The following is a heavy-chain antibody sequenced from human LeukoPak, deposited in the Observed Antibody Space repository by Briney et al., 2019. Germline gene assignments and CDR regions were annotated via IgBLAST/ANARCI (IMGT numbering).Heavy chain of an antibody. CDR2: ISYSGSSI. V-gene: IGHV3-48*01. Sequence: GGSLRLSCAASGFTFSSYSMHWVRQAPGKGLEWVSSISYSGSSINYVDSVKGRFTISRDNAKNSLYLQMNSLRAEDTAVYYCARLPAYCSSTSCYYDYWGQGTLVTVSS. D-gene: IGHD2-2*01. CDR1: GFTFSSYS. J-gene: IGHJ4*02. CDR3: ARLPAYCSSTSCYYDY.